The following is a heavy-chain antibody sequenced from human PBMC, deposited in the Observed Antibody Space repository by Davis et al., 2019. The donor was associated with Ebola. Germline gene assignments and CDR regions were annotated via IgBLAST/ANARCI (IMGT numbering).Heavy chain of an antibody. Sequence: MPSETLSLTCTVSGDSISRSNHYWGWIRQPPGKGLEWIGSHYYSGSTYYNPSLKSRVTISVDTSKNQFSLQLNSVTPEDTAVYYCAREGVAAVGTPFDYWGQGTLVTVSS. D-gene: IGHD6-13*01. CDR2: HYYSGST. V-gene: IGHV4-39*02. J-gene: IGHJ4*02. CDR3: AREGVAAVGTPFDY. CDR1: GDSISRSNHY.